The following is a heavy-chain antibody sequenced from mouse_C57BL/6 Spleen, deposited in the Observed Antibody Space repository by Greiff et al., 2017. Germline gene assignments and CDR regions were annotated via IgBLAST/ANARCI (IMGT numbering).Heavy chain of an antibody. D-gene: IGHD2-1*01. CDR2: IRNKANGYTT. J-gene: IGHJ2*01. Sequence: EVKLQESGGGLVQPGGSLSLSCAASGFTFTDYYMSWVRQPPGKALEWLGFIRNKANGYTTEYSASVKGRFTISRDNSQSILYLQMNALRAEDSATYYCARYMGGNVDYWGQGTTLTVSS. V-gene: IGHV7-3*01. CDR3: ARYMGGNVDY. CDR1: GFTFTDYY.